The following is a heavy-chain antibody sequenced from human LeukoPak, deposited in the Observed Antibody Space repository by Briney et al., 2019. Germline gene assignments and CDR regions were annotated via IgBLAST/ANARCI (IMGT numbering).Heavy chain of an antibody. J-gene: IGHJ5*02. CDR1: GFTFSNAW. Sequence: GGSLRLSCVASGFTFSNAWMSWVRQAPGKGLEWVGRIKSKTDGGTTDYAAPVKGRFTISRDDSKNTLYLQMNSLRAEDTAVYYCARDRGTSIAARPGNWFDPWGQGTLVTVSS. D-gene: IGHD6-6*01. CDR3: ARDRGTSIAARPGNWFDP. CDR2: IKSKTDGGTT. V-gene: IGHV3-15*01.